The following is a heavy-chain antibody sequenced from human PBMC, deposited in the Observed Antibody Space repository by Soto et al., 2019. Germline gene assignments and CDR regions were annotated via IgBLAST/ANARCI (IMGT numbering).Heavy chain of an antibody. CDR3: ARTAGRSTRGDY. D-gene: IGHD3-10*01. V-gene: IGHV1-18*01. J-gene: IGHJ4*02. CDR2: ISTYNGDT. CDR1: GYSFTTYG. Sequence: VKVSCKGYGYSFTTYGVTLVRHAPGQGLEWMGWISTYNGDTRVAQQHQGRVTLTTDTPTNAAHMELRSLRADDTAIYYCARTAGRSTRGDYWAQATLVT.